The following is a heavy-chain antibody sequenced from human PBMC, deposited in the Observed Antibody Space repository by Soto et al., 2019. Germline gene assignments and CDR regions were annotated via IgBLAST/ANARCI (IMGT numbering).Heavy chain of an antibody. CDR1: GFTFSIST. CDR2: ISSGTTYF. J-gene: IGHJ4*02. V-gene: IGHV3-21*01. Sequence: EVQLVESGGGLVKSGGSLTLSCAASGFTFSISTMNWVRQAPGKRLEWVSSISSGTTYFYYADSVKGRFSISRDNAKHSLYLQMNSLRVEDTAVYYCARGDGTGLHSSGWSPRFWGQGTLVTVSS. CDR3: ARGDGTGLHSSGWSPRF. D-gene: IGHD6-13*01.